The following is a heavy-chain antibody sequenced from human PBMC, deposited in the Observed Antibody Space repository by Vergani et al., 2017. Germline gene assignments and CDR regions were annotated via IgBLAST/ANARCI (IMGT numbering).Heavy chain of an antibody. CDR1: GFTVSSNY. Sequence: EVQLVESGGGLVQPGGSLRLSCAASGFTVSSNYMSWVRQAPGKGLEWVSAISGSGGSTYYADSVKGRFTISRDNSKNTLYLQMNSLRAEDTAVYYCARDLKQWLLHYWGQGTLVTVSS. CDR2: ISGSGGST. J-gene: IGHJ4*02. D-gene: IGHD6-19*01. V-gene: IGHV3-23*04. CDR3: ARDLKQWLLHY.